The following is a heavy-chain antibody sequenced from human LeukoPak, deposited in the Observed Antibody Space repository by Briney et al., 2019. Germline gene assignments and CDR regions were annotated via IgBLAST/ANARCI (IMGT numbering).Heavy chain of an antibody. D-gene: IGHD3-22*01. J-gene: IGHJ4*02. CDR2: IKQDGSEK. CDR3: ARDRDEGYYDSSGYPS. V-gene: IGHV3-7*01. Sequence: GGSLRLSCAASGFTVSSNYMSWVRQAPGKGLEWVANIKQDGSEKYYVDSVKGRFTISRDNAKNSLYLQMNSLRAEDTAVYYCARDRDEGYYDSSGYPSWGQGTLVTVSS. CDR1: GFTVSSNY.